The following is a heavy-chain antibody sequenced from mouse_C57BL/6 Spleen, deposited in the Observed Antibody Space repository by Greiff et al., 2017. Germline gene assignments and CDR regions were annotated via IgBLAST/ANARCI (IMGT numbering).Heavy chain of an antibody. CDR1: GYTFTSYW. V-gene: IGHV1-52*01. Sequence: VQLQQPGAELVRPGSSVKLSCKASGYTFTSYWMHWVKQRPIQGLEWIGNIDPSDSETHYNQKFKDKATLTVDKSSRTAYMQLSSLTSEDSAVYYCARWSTMVTTGGFDYWGQGTTLTVSS. J-gene: IGHJ2*01. CDR3: ARWSTMVTTGGFDY. D-gene: IGHD2-2*01. CDR2: IDPSDSET.